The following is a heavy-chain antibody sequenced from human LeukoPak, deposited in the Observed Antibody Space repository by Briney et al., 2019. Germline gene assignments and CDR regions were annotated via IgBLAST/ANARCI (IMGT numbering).Heavy chain of an antibody. CDR1: GYSISSGYY. D-gene: IGHD2-21*02. J-gene: IGHJ4*02. CDR3: ARLSSLTGIFY. Sequence: SETLSLTCTVSGYSISSGYYWGWIRQPPGKGLDWIGCIYHTGNTYYNPSLKSRVTISLDTSKNQFSLNLSSVTAADTAVYYCARLSSLTGIFYWGQGTLVTVSS. CDR2: IYHTGNT. V-gene: IGHV4-38-2*02.